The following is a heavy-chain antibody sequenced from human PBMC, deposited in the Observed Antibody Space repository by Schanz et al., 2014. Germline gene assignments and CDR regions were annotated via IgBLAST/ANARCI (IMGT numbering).Heavy chain of an antibody. J-gene: IGHJ6*02. V-gene: IGHV3-7*03. CDR1: GFSFSSHW. Sequence: EVQLVESGGGLVQPGGSLRLSCAASGFSFSSHWMSWVRQAPGKGLEWVAKIKPDGSEKLYVDSVRGRFAVSRDNVKNSLYLQMNSLRAEDTALYYCAKDRQNRVNRVGYYYGMDVWGQGTTVTVSS. CDR3: AKDRQNRVNRVGYYYGMDV. CDR2: IKPDGSEK. D-gene: IGHD3-16*01.